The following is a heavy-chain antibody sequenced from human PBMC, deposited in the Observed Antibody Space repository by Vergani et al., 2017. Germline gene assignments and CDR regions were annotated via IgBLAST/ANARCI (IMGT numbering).Heavy chain of an antibody. V-gene: IGHV4-39*01. CDR1: GGSISSSSYY. J-gene: IGHJ4*02. Sequence: QLQLQESGPGLVKPSETLSLTCTVSGGSISSSSYYWGWIRQPPGKGLEWIGSIYYSGSTYYNPSLKSRVTISVDTSKNQFSLKLSSVTAADTAVYYCARQESSYDSSGYYDYWGQGTLVTVSS. D-gene: IGHD3-22*01. CDR3: ARQESSYDSSGYYDY. CDR2: IYYSGST.